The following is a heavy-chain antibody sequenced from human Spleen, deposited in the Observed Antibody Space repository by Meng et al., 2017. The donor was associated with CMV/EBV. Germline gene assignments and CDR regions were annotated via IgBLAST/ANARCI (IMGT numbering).Heavy chain of an antibody. CDR3: AKTLYYSSSWYGIYYYYGMDV. CDR1: GFTFSSYA. V-gene: IGHV3-23*01. CDR2: ISGSGENT. D-gene: IGHD6-13*01. Sequence: GESLKISCAASGFTFSSYAMSWVRQAPGKGLEWVSAISGSGENTYYADSVKGRFTISRDNAKNSLYLQMNSLRAEDTAVYYCAKTLYYSSSWYGIYYYYGMDVWGQGTTVTVSS. J-gene: IGHJ6*02.